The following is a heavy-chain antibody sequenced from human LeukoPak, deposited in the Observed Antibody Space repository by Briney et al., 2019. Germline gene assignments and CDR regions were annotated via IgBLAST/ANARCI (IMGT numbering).Heavy chain of an antibody. CDR2: IYYTGST. Sequence: SETLSLTCTVSGGSISSSSYYWGWIRQPPGKGLEWIGSIYYTGSTYYNPSLKSRVTIFVDTSKNQFSLKLSSVTAADTAVYYCASLSRTGDYYDSSGYYYFDYWGQGTLVTVSS. D-gene: IGHD3-22*01. CDR1: GGSISSSSYY. J-gene: IGHJ4*02. CDR3: ASLSRTGDYYDSSGYYYFDY. V-gene: IGHV4-39*01.